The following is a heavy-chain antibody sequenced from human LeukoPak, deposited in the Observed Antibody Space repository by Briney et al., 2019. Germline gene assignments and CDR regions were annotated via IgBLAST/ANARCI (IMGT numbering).Heavy chain of an antibody. D-gene: IGHD6-13*01. J-gene: IGHJ1*01. CDR2: INPSGGST. V-gene: IGHV1-46*01. CDR3: ARRDSSSCFQH. CDR1: GYTFTSYY. Sequence: ASVKVSCKASGYTFTSYYMHWVRQAPGQGLEWMGIINPSGGSTSYAQKFQGRVTMTRDTSTSTVYMELRSLRSDDTAVYYCARRDSSSCFQHWGQGTLVTVSS.